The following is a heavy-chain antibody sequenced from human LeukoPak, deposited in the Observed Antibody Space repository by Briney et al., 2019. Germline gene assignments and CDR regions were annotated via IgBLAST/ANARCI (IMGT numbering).Heavy chain of an antibody. Sequence: SETLSLTCTVSGGSISSYYWSWIRQPAGKGLEWIGRIYTSGSTNYNPSLESRVTMSVDTSKNQFSLKLNSVTAADTAVYYCAREGAGHAPGVYCYYYGMDVWGQGTTVTVSS. J-gene: IGHJ6*02. CDR2: IYTSGST. V-gene: IGHV4-4*07. CDR1: GGSISSYY. CDR3: AREGAGHAPGVYCYYYGMDV. D-gene: IGHD6-19*01.